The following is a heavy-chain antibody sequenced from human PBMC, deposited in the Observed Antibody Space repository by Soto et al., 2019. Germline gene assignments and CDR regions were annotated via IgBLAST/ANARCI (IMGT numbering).Heavy chain of an antibody. CDR1: GAALNRGSYY. Sequence: SETLSGTCRVSGAALNRGSYYWSWIRQVAGKVLEWIGHIYVTGAVDYNPSLRDSITISQDTSQRQFSLNPRLVTAADTAVYYCARLRMATNNYKWFDGWGQGTLV. V-gene: IGHV4-31*03. D-gene: IGHD5-12*01. J-gene: IGHJ5*02. CDR3: ARLRMATNNYKWFDG. CDR2: IYVTGAV.